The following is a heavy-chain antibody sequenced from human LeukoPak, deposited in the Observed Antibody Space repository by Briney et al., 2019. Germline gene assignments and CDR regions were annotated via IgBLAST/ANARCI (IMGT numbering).Heavy chain of an antibody. CDR1: GYTFIGYH. D-gene: IGHD3-10*01. Sequence: GASVKVSCKPSGYTFIGYHLHWVRQAPGQGLEWMGWINPKTGDRKYAQRFLDRLTVTRDTSISTAYMELSRLRSDDTAVYYCARDPPGLGGMVRGVTVFDNYWGQGTLVTVSS. V-gene: IGHV1-2*02. CDR2: INPKTGDR. CDR3: ARDPPGLGGMVRGVTVFDNY. J-gene: IGHJ4*02.